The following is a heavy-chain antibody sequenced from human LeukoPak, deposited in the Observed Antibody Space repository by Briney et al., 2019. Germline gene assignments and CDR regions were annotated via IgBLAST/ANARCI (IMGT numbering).Heavy chain of an antibody. V-gene: IGHV3-33*01. Sequence: GGSLRVSCAASGFTFSSYGIHWVRQAPGKGLEWVAVIWYDGSDKYYADSVKGRFTISRDNSKNTLYLQMNSLRVEDTAVYYCATFDYWGQGTLVTVSS. CDR3: ATFDY. CDR2: IWYDGSDK. CDR1: GFTFSSYG. J-gene: IGHJ4*02.